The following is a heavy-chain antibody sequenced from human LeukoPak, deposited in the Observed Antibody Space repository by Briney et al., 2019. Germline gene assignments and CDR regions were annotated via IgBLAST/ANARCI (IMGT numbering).Heavy chain of an antibody. D-gene: IGHD1-26*01. CDR1: GFIFRSYS. V-gene: IGHV3-30-3*01. J-gene: IGHJ4*02. CDR3: AKDQNVGPSLDY. Sequence: GGSLRLSCAASGFIFRSYSMHWVRQAPGKGLDWVAVISSDGSKRYFADSVEGRFTISRDNSKNTVYLEMNSLRAEDTAVYYCAKDQNVGPSLDYWGQGTLVTVSS. CDR2: ISSDGSKR.